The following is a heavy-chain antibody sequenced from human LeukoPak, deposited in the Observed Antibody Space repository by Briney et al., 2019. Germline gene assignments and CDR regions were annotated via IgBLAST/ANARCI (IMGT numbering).Heavy chain of an antibody. CDR1: GFTFSDHY. J-gene: IGHJ6*02. CDR2: ISTSGTYT. V-gene: IGHV3-11*05. CDR3: ARGHYGLDV. Sequence: GGSLRLSCAASGFTFSDHYMSWIRQAPGKGLEWVSYISTSGTYTNYADSVKGRFTISRDNAKNSLYLQMNSLRAEDTAVYYCARGHYGLDVWGQGTTVTVSS.